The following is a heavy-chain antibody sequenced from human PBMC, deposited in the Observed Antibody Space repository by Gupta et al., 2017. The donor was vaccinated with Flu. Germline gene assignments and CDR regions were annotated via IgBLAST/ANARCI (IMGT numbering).Heavy chain of an antibody. J-gene: IGHJ5*02. D-gene: IGHD6-19*01. CDR2: INAGGSRT. V-gene: IGHV3-23*01. Sequence: EEQLLESGGGSVQPGGSLRLSCVGSGFTFDKFAMSWVRQSPGKGLEWVSGINAGGSRTFYADSVKGRFTISRDNSRNALLLQMNSLRVEDTATYSCAKEDTAVAGNDNWFQPWGQGTLVTVSS. CDR3: AKEDTAVAGNDNWFQP. CDR1: GFTFDKFA.